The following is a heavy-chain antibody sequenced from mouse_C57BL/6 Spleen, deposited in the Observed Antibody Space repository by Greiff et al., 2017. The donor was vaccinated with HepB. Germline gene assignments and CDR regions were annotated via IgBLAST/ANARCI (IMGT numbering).Heavy chain of an antibody. CDR3: TRRAAQATDYYAMDY. J-gene: IGHJ4*01. CDR2: IDPETGGT. CDR1: GYTFTDYE. V-gene: IGHV1-15*01. Sequence: QVQLQQSGAELVRPGASVTLSCKASGYTFTDYEMHWVKQTPVHGLEWIGAIDPETGGTAYNQKFKGRAILTADTSSSTAYMELRSLTSEDSAVYYCTRRAAQATDYYAMDYWGQGTSVTVSS. D-gene: IGHD3-2*02.